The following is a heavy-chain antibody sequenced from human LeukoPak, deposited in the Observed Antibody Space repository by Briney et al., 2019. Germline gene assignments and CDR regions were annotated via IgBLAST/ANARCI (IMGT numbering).Heavy chain of an antibody. CDR1: GYSFSTYW. V-gene: IGHV5-51*01. CDR2: IYPGDSNT. CDR3: ARLNILTGNYDYFDY. D-gene: IGHD3-9*01. Sequence: GESLKISCQASGYSFSTYWIGWVRQVPGKGPEWMGIIYPGDSNTRYSPSFRGQVTMSVDKSISTAYLHWSSLKASDTAMYYCARLNILTGNYDYFDYWGQGTLVTVSS. J-gene: IGHJ4*02.